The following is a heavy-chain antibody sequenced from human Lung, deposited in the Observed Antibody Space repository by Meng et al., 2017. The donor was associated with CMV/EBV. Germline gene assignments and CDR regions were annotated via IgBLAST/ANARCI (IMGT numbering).Heavy chain of an antibody. D-gene: IGHD3-22*01. J-gene: IGHJ4*02. CDR3: ARGILGGYYDSRGYVTDF. CDR1: GFTVSSNY. V-gene: IGHV3-66*02. CDR2: LHSDGFT. Sequence: GGSLRLSCAASGFTVSSNYMSWVRQAPGKGLEWISVLHSDGFTKYADSVKGRSTISRDNPKNTLYLEMSSLRTEDTAVYYCARGILGGYYDSRGYVTDFLGQGXLVTVSS.